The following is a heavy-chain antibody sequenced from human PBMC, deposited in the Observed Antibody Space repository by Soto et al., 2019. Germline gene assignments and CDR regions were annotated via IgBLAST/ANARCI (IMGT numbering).Heavy chain of an antibody. CDR3: ARTLRGGWFDP. CDR2: IYYSGST. D-gene: IGHD3-16*01. V-gene: IGHV4-59*01. J-gene: IGHJ5*02. Sequence: SETLSLTCTVSGGSISSYYWSWIRQPPGKGLEWIGYIYYSGSTNYNPSLKSRVTISVDTSKNQFSLKLSSVTAADTAVYYCARTLRGGWFDPWGQGTLVTVSS. CDR1: GGSISSYY.